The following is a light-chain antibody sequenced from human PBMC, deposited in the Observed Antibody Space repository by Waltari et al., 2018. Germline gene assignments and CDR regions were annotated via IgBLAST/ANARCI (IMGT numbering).Light chain of an antibody. J-gene: IGKJ2*01. V-gene: IGKV3-20*01. CDR3: QQYASSVLYT. CDR1: QSLGKNY. Sequence: IVLTQSPGTLSLSPGDRASLSCKASQSLGKNYLAWYQHKPGQAPRLRIYGASSRAAGIPDRFSGSGSGTEFTLTISRLEPEDFAVYYCQQYASSVLYTFGQGTKLEIK. CDR2: GAS.